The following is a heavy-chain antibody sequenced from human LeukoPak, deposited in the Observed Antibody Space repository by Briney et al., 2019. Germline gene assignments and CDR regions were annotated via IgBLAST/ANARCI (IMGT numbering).Heavy chain of an antibody. CDR1: GASISNGAYY. J-gene: IGHJ1*01. D-gene: IGHD3-22*01. CDR3: ASPRGDDSGGYYTWYFHH. Sequence: KTSETLSLTCTVSGASISNGAYYWTWVRQPAGKGLEWIGRFFPSGSTNYNRSLKSRVTISVDTSKNQFSLKLSSVTAADTAVYFCASPRGDDSGGYYTWYFHHWGQGILVTVSS. V-gene: IGHV4-61*02. CDR2: FFPSGST.